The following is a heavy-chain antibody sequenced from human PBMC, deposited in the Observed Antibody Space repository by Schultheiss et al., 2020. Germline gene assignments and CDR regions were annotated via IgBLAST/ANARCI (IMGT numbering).Heavy chain of an antibody. V-gene: IGHV4-39*07. J-gene: IGHJ6*02. CDR3: ARASREKTGSYYGMDV. Sequence: SQTLSLTCTVSGGSISSSSYYWGWIRQPPGKGLEWIGSIYYSGSTYYNPSLKSRVTISVDTSKNQFSLKLSSVTAADTAVYYCARASREKTGSYYGMDVWGQGTTVTVSS. D-gene: IGHD1-1*01. CDR2: IYYSGST. CDR1: GGSISSSSYY.